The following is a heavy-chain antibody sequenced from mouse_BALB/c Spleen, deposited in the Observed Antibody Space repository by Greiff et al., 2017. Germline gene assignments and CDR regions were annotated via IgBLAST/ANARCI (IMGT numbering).Heavy chain of an antibody. CDR3: AYDLFAY. CDR1: GYSFTGYF. CDR2: INPYNGDT. J-gene: IGHJ3*01. Sequence: VQLQQSGPELVKPGASVKISCKASGYSFTGYFMNWVIQSHGKSLEWIGRINPYNGDTFYNQKFKGKATLTVDKSSSTAHMELRSLASEDSAVYYCAYDLFAYWGQGTLVPVSA. D-gene: IGHD2-12*01. V-gene: IGHV1-20*02.